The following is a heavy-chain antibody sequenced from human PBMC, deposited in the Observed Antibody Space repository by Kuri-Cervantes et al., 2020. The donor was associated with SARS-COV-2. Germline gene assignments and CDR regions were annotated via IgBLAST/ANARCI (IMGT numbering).Heavy chain of an antibody. J-gene: IGHJ3*02. CDR2: ISYDGSNK. CDR1: GFTFSSYA. V-gene: IGHV3-30*04. CDR3: ARDQDDYSNYHAFDI. D-gene: IGHD4-11*01. Sequence: GESLKISCAASGFTFSSYAMHWVRQAPGKGLEWVAVISYDGSNKYYADSVKGRFTISRDNSENTLYLQMNSLRAEDTAVYYCARDQDDYSNYHAFDIWGQGTMVTVSS.